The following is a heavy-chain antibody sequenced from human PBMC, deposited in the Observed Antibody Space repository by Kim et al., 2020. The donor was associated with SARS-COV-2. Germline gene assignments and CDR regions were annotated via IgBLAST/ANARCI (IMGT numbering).Heavy chain of an antibody. CDR1: GGSISSSSYY. CDR2: IYYSGST. CDR3: ARAIAAAGTHWFDP. D-gene: IGHD6-13*01. J-gene: IGHJ5*02. Sequence: SETLSLTCTVSGGSISSSSYYWGWIRQPPGKGLEWIGSIYYSGSTYYNPSLKSRVTISVDTSKNQFSLKLSSVTAADTAVYYCARAIAAAGTHWFDPWGQGTLVTVSS. V-gene: IGHV4-39*01.